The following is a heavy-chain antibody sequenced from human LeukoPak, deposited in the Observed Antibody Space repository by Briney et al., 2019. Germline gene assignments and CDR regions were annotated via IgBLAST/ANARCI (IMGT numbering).Heavy chain of an antibody. V-gene: IGHV4-59*01. Sequence: SETLSLTCTVSGSSISGYYYNWIRQPPGKGLEWIGYIYYSGSTNYNPSLKSRVTISLDTSKNQFSLKLSSVTTADTAVYYCARYSSGWRSFDIWGQGTMVTVSS. CDR1: GSSISGYY. D-gene: IGHD6-19*01. CDR3: ARYSSGWRSFDI. J-gene: IGHJ3*02. CDR2: IYYSGST.